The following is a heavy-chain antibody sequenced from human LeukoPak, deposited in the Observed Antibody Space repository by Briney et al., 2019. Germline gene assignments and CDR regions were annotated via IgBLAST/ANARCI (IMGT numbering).Heavy chain of an antibody. D-gene: IGHD6-13*01. J-gene: IGHJ5*02. CDR1: GYTFTSYG. CDR3: ARGPIAAAGTWHNWFDP. V-gene: IGHV1-18*01. Sequence: GASVKVSCKASGYTFTSYGISWVRQAPGQGLEWMGWISAYNGNTHYAQKLQDRVTMTTDTSTSTAYMELRSLRSDDTAVYYCARGPIAAAGTWHNWFDPWGQGTLVTVSS. CDR2: ISAYNGNT.